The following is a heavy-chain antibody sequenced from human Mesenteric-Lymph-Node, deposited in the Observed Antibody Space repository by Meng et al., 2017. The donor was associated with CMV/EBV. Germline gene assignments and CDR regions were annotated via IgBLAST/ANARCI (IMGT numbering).Heavy chain of an antibody. CDR1: GGTFSSYA. CDR2: IIPIFGTA. Sequence: SVKASCKASGGTFSSYAISWVRQAPGQGLEWMGGIIPIFGTANYAQKFQGRVTITTDESTSTAYMELSSLRSEDTAVYYCARDVVVPAAGNWFDPWGQGILVTVSS. J-gene: IGHJ5*02. D-gene: IGHD2-2*01. CDR3: ARDVVVPAAGNWFDP. V-gene: IGHV1-69*05.